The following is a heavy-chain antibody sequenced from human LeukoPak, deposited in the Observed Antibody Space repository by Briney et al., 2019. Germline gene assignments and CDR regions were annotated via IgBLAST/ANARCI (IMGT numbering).Heavy chain of an antibody. CDR1: GYTFTSYD. V-gene: IGHV1-2*02. Sequence: ASVKVSCKASGYTFTSYDINWVRQAPGQGLEWMGWINPNSGGTNYAQKFQGRVTMTRNTSISTAYMELSRLRSDDTAVYYCARGPYGSGLIDYWGQGTLVTVSS. CDR3: ARGPYGSGLIDY. CDR2: INPNSGGT. J-gene: IGHJ4*02. D-gene: IGHD3-10*01.